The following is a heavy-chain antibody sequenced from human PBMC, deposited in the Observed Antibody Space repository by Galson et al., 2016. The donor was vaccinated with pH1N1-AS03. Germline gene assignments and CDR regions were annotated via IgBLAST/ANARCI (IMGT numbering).Heavy chain of an antibody. J-gene: IGHJ4*02. CDR1: GFTFSSYA. CDR2: VSGSGGST. V-gene: IGHV3-23*01. Sequence: SLRLSCAASGFTFSSYAMSWVRQAPGKGLEWVSAVSGSGGSTYYADSVKGRFTISRGNSKNTLYLRMNTLRAEDTAVYYCATNIEQRYTSKWYKFDHWGPGTLVTVSS. D-gene: IGHD6-13*01. CDR3: ATNIEQRYTSKWYKFDH.